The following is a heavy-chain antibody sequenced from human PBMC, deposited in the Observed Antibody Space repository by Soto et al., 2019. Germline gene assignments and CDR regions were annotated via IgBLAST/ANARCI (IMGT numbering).Heavy chain of an antibody. Sequence: QVQLVESGGGVVQPGRSLRLSCAASGFAFSNYAVNWVRQAPGKGLEWVAVISYDGNNKSYADSVKGRFTISRDNSNNTLYLQMNSLRAEDTAVYYCAGDTVGYYDSSGYSPGAFDIWGQGTMVTVSS. D-gene: IGHD3-22*01. CDR3: AGDTVGYYDSSGYSPGAFDI. V-gene: IGHV3-30-3*01. CDR2: ISYDGNNK. CDR1: GFAFSNYA. J-gene: IGHJ3*02.